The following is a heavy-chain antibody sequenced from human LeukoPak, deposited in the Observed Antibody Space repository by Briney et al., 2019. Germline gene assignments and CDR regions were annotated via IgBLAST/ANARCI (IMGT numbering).Heavy chain of an antibody. V-gene: IGHV3-30-3*01. J-gene: IGHJ6*02. Sequence: GGSLRLSCAASRFTFSSYAMHWVRQAPGKGLEWVAVISYDGSNKYYADSVKGRSTISRDSSKNTLYLQMNSLRAEDTAVYYCARDRIRPKRYGMDVWGQGTTVTVSS. CDR2: ISYDGSNK. CDR3: ARDRIRPKRYGMDV. CDR1: RFTFSSYA.